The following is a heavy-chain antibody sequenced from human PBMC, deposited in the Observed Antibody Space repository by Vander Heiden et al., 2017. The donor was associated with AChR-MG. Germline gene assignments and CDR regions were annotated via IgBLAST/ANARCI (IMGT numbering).Heavy chain of an antibody. J-gene: IGHJ4*02. D-gene: IGHD3-22*01. V-gene: IGHV3-30-3*01. CDR3: ARDLATYYDNSGYKDY. Sequence: QVQLVESGGGVVQPGRSLRLSCAASGFTFSSYAMHWVRQAPGRGLEWVAIIFYDGSNEDYADSVKGRFTISRDNSKNTLYLQMNSLRAEDTAVYYCARDLATYYDNSGYKDYWGQGTLVTVSS. CDR1: GFTFSSYA. CDR2: IFYDGSNE.